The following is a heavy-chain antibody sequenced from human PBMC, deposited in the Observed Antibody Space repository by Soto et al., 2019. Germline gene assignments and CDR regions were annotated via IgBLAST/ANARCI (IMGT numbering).Heavy chain of an antibody. V-gene: IGHV4-59*01. CDR2: IFYSGVT. J-gene: IGHJ4*02. D-gene: IGHD6-19*01. CDR3: VRVGSSGWSPDY. Sequence: PSETLSLTCTVSGGSIRGYYWTWIRQPPGKGLEWIGYIFYSGVTNYNPSLKSRVTLSVDTSKNQFSLKLRSVTAADTAVYYCVRVGSSGWSPDYWGRGTLVTVSS. CDR1: GGSIRGYY.